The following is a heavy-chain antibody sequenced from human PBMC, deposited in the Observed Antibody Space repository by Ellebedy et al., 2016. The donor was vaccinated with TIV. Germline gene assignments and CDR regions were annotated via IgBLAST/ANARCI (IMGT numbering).Heavy chain of an antibody. Sequence: GGSLRLXXVASGFAFSRYPMHWVCQAPGKGLEWVTVVSYDGRAKSYADSVKGRFTISRDNSKNTVYLEMSSLRPDDTAVYFCAKEGDSSGHAGDFDYWGQGTLVT. V-gene: IGHV3-30*04. J-gene: IGHJ4*02. CDR3: AKEGDSSGHAGDFDY. D-gene: IGHD6-19*01. CDR2: VSYDGRAK. CDR1: GFAFSRYP.